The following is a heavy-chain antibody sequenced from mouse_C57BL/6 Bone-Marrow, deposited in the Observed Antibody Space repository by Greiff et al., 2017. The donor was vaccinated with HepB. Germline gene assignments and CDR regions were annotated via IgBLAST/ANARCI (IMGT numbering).Heavy chain of an antibody. CDR2: INPGSGGT. CDR1: GYAFTNYL. CDR3: ARKPYYYGLDY. D-gene: IGHD1-1*01. V-gene: IGHV1-54*01. Sequence: VQLVESGAELVRPGTSVKVSCKASGYAFTNYLIEWVKQRPGQGLEWIGVINPGSGGTNYNEKFKGKATLTADKSSSTAYMQLSSLTSEDSAVYFCARKPYYYGLDYWGQGTTLTVSS. J-gene: IGHJ2*01.